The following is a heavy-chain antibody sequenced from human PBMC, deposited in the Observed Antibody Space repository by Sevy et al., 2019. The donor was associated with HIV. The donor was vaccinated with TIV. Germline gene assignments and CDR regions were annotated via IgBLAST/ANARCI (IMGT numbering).Heavy chain of an antibody. J-gene: IGHJ4*02. CDR3: ARDLALSGSYSWLAY. V-gene: IGHV3-30*14. D-gene: IGHD1-26*01. Sequence: GESLKISCAASGFTFSSYTMHWVRQAPGEGLEWVAFISYDGSRKYYADSVKGRFTISRDNSKNTLYLQMNNLRAEDTAVFYCARDLALSGSYSWLAYWGQGTLVTVSS. CDR1: GFTFSSYT. CDR2: ISYDGSRK.